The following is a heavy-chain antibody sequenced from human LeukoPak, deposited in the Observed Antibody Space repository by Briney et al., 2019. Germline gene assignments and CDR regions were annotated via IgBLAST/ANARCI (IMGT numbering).Heavy chain of an antibody. J-gene: IGHJ4*02. V-gene: IGHV1-2*02. Sequence: ASVKVSCKASGYTFPGYYMHWVRQAPGQGLEWMGWINPNSGGTNHAQKFQGRVTMTRDTSISTAYMELSRLRSDDTAVYYCAMGKDYGDYTGFDYWGQGTLATVSS. CDR1: GYTFPGYY. CDR2: INPNSGGT. CDR3: AMGKDYGDYTGFDY. D-gene: IGHD4-17*01.